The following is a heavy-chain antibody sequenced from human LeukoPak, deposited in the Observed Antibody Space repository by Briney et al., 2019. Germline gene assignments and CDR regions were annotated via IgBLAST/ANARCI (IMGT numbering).Heavy chain of an antibody. V-gene: IGHV1-8*01. CDR1: GYTFNNYD. J-gene: IGHJ5*02. Sequence: ASVKVSCKASGYTFNNYDINWVRRATGPGLEWMGWMNPNSGNTGYAQKYQGRVTMTRDTSISTAYMELNSLRSEDTAVYYCARVHYYDSKGNWFDPWGQGTLVTVSS. D-gene: IGHD3-22*01. CDR3: ARVHYYDSKGNWFDP. CDR2: MNPNSGNT.